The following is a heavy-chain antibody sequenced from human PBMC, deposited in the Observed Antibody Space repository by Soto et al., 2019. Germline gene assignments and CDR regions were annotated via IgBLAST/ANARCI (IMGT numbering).Heavy chain of an antibody. J-gene: IGHJ4*02. Sequence: QVQLQESGPGLVKPSQTLSLTCTVSGGSISSGGYYWSWIRQHPGKGLEWIGYIYYSGSTYYNPSLKSRVTISVDTSKNQFSLKLSSVTAADTAVYYCVRGDYSNYVGSGPFDYWGQGTLVTVSS. CDR2: IYYSGST. CDR3: VRGDYSNYVGSGPFDY. CDR1: GGSISSGGYY. D-gene: IGHD4-4*01. V-gene: IGHV4-31*03.